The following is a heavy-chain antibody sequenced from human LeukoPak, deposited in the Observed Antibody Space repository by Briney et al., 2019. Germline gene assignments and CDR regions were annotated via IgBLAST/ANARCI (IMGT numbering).Heavy chain of an antibody. CDR2: INGGGGST. J-gene: IGHJ4*02. V-gene: IGHV3-48*04. CDR3: ARDSMAGYFDC. Sequence: GGSLRLSCAASGFTFSSYWMSWVRQAPGKGLDWVSSINGGGGSTYYADSVKGRFTVSRDNAKSSLFLQMNSLRAEDTAVYYCARDSMAGYFDCWGQGTLVTVSS. CDR1: GFTFSSYW. D-gene: IGHD5-24*01.